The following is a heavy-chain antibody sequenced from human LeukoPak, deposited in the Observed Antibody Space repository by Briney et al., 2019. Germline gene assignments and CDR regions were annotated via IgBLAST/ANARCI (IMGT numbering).Heavy chain of an antibody. CDR2: ISSSSSYI. D-gene: IGHD3-9*01. V-gene: IGHV3-21*05. J-gene: IGHJ4*02. CDR3: ARFPYYDILTGYYFDY. Sequence: GGSLRLSCAASGFTFSSYSMNWVRQAPGKGLEWVSYISSSSSYIYYADSVKGRFTISRGNAKNSLYLQMNSLRAEDTAVYYCARFPYYDILTGYYFDYWGQGTLVTVSS. CDR1: GFTFSSYS.